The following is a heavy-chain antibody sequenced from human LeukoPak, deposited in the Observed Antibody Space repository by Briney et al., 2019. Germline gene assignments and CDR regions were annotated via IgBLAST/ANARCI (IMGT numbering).Heavy chain of an antibody. CDR2: IYYSGST. CDR3: ARSYGSGSHFDY. CDR1: GGSISSYY. Sequence: PSETLSLTCTVSGGSISSYYWSWIRQPPGKGLEWIGYIYYSGSTNYNPSLKSRVTMSVDTSKNQFSLKLSSVTAADTAVYYYARSYGSGSHFDYWGQGTLVTVSS. D-gene: IGHD3-10*01. V-gene: IGHV4-59*01. J-gene: IGHJ4*02.